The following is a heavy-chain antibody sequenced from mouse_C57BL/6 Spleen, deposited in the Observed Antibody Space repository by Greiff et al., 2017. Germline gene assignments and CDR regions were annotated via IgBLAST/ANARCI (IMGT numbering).Heavy chain of an antibody. D-gene: IGHD2-4*01. Sequence: EVMLVESEGGLVQPGSSMKLSCTASGFTFSDYYMAWVRQVPEKGLEWVANINYDGSSTYYLDSLKSRFIISRDNAKNILYLQMSSLKSEDTATYYCARGLPSYWYFDGWGTGTTVTVSS. CDR1: GFTFSDYY. J-gene: IGHJ1*03. V-gene: IGHV5-16*01. CDR2: INYDGSST. CDR3: ARGLPSYWYFDG.